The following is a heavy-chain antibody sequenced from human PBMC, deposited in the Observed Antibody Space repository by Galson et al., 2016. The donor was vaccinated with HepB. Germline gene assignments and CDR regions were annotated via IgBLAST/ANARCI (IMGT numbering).Heavy chain of an antibody. CDR1: FSKAW. CDR3: YGHLDY. Sequence: FSKAWFTWVRQAPGKGLEWVGRIRPQRDRKTPVYAAPVEGRFTISRDDSKNTLYLQMNSLTTEDTALYYCYGHLDYWGRGTLVTVSS. CDR2: IRPQRDRKTP. J-gene: IGHJ4*02. V-gene: IGHV3-15*01. D-gene: IGHD4-17*01.